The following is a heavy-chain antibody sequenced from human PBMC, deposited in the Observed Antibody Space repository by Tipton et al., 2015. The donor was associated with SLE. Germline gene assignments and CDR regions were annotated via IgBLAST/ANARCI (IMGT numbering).Heavy chain of an antibody. D-gene: IGHD3-3*01. Sequence: TLSLTCTVSGGSITSSGYYWGWIRQLPGKGLQWIGSIYYSGSTYYNPSLKSRVTISVDTSKNQFSLKLSSVTAADTAVYYCARHYGDYDFLDYWGQGTPVTVSS. CDR2: IYYSGST. V-gene: IGHV4-39*01. CDR3: ARHYGDYDFLDY. CDR1: GGSITSSGYY. J-gene: IGHJ4*02.